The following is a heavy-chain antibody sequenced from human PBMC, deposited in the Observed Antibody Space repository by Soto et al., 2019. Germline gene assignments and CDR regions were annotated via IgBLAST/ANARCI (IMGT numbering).Heavy chain of an antibody. CDR1: RDSIHNHYSY. V-gene: IGHV4-39*01. J-gene: IGHJ4*02. D-gene: IGHD3-3*02. Sequence: PSYTLSLTCTVSRDSIHNHYSYWAWDRQPPGKGLEWIASISYSGTTYYNPSLRSRVSKSIDTSTNQFSLNLTSVTAEDTAVYYCASQKLDVPAFFDNWGQGTLVTVS. CDR3: ASQKLDVPAFFDN. CDR2: ISYSGTT.